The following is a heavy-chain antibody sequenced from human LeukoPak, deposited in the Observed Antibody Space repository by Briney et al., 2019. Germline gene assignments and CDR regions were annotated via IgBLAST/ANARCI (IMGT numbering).Heavy chain of an antibody. D-gene: IGHD1-26*01. CDR1: GYTFTSYY. Sequence: GASVKVSCKASGYTFTSYYMHWVRQAPGQGLEWMGIINPSGGSTSYAQKFQGRVTMTRDTSTSTVYMELSSLRSEDTAVYYWARDAQRIVGAPYYYYMDVWGKGTTVTVSS. J-gene: IGHJ6*03. CDR3: ARDAQRIVGAPYYYYMDV. CDR2: INPSGGST. V-gene: IGHV1-46*01.